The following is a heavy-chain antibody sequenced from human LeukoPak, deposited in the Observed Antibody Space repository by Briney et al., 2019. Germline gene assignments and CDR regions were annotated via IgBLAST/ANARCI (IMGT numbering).Heavy chain of an antibody. CDR1: GGSFSGYY. D-gene: IGHD3-3*01. CDR3: ARKGGYYRIFDY. J-gene: IGHJ4*02. V-gene: IGHV4-34*01. CDR2: INHSGST. Sequence: SETLSLTCAVYGGSFSGYYWSWIRQPPGKGLEWIGEINHSGSTNYNPSLKSRVTISVDTSKNQFSLKLSSVTAADTAVYYCARKGGYYRIFDYWGQGTLVTVSS.